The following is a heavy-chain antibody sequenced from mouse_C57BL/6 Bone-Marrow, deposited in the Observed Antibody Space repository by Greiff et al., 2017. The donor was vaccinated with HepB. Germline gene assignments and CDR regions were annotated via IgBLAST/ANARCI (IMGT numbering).Heavy chain of an antibody. J-gene: IGHJ4*01. CDR1: GYTFTSYG. V-gene: IGHV1-81*01. D-gene: IGHD1-1*01. Sequence: QVQLQQSGAELARPGASVKLSCKASGYTFTSYGISWVKQRTGQGLEWIGEIYPRSGNTYYNEKFKGKATLTADKTSSTAYMELRGLTSEDSAVYFCARGVTTVVARYAMDYWGQGTSVTVSS. CDR2: IYPRSGNT. CDR3: ARGVTTVVARYAMDY.